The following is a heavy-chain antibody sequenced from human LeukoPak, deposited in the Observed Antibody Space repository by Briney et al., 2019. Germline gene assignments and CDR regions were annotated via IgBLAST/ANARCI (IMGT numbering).Heavy chain of an antibody. V-gene: IGHV3-23*01. Sequence: GESLRLSCAASGFTFSDYALSWVRQAPGEGLEWVSGISASGFSPYYADSVKRRFTISRDSSKNTLYLQVNSLRAEDTAVYYCAKALAPYCSGGSCEGGDAFDIWGQGTMVTVSS. D-gene: IGHD2-15*01. CDR3: AKALAPYCSGGSCEGGDAFDI. J-gene: IGHJ3*02. CDR2: ISASGFSP. CDR1: GFTFSDYA.